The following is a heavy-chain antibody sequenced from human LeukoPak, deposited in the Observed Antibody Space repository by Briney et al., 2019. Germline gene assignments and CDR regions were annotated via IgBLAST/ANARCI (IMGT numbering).Heavy chain of an antibody. J-gene: IGHJ4*02. CDR3: ARDGPVFDGYPEAFDY. Sequence: ASVKVSCKASGYTFTDYYIHWVRQAPGQGLERMRWINPNSGGANYAQKFQGRVTMTRDTSISTAYMELTRLTSDDMAVYYCARDGPVFDGYPEAFDYWGQGTLVTVS. CDR2: INPNSGGA. D-gene: IGHD5-24*01. V-gene: IGHV1-2*02. CDR1: GYTFTDYY.